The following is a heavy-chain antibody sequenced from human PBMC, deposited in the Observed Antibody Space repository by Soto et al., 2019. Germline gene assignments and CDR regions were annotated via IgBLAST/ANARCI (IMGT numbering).Heavy chain of an antibody. CDR1: CGSFSSYY. J-gene: IGHJ4*02. V-gene: IGHV4-34*01. Sequence: QVQLQQWGVGLLKPSETLSLTCAVYCGSFSSYYWSWIRQPPGKGLEWIGEINHSGSTNYNPSLKSRVTMSVDTSKNQFSLKLSSVTAADTAVYYCARTSRFDCWGQGTLVTVSS. D-gene: IGHD6-6*01. CDR2: INHSGST. CDR3: ARTSRFDC.